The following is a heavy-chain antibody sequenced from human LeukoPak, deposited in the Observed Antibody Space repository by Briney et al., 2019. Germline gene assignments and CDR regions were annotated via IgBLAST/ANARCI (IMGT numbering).Heavy chain of an antibody. CDR1: GFTFSNYA. CDR3: AKRTGSSQTWFDP. Sequence: GGSLRLSCAASGFTFSNYAMSWVRQAPGKGLEWASAISGSGGSTYYADSVKGRFTISRDNSKNTLYLQMNSLRAEDTAVYYCAKRTGSSQTWFDPWGQGTLVTVSS. D-gene: IGHD6-13*01. CDR2: ISGSGGST. V-gene: IGHV3-23*01. J-gene: IGHJ5*02.